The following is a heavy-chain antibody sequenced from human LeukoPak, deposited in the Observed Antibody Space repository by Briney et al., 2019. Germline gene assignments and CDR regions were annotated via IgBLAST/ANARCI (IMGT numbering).Heavy chain of an antibody. J-gene: IGHJ3*02. CDR1: GGSISSYY. CDR2: IYYSGST. CDR3: ATDSSGYRGGAFDI. D-gene: IGHD3-22*01. V-gene: IGHV4-59*01. Sequence: PSETLSLTCTVSGGSISSYYWSWLRQPPGKGLEWIGYIYYSGSTNYNPSLKSRVPISVDTSKNQFSLKLSSVTAADTAVYYCATDSSGYRGGAFDIWGQGTMVTVSS.